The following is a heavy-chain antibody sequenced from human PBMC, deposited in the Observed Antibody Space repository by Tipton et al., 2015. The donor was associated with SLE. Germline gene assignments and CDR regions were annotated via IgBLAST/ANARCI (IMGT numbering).Heavy chain of an antibody. J-gene: IGHJ6*03. CDR1: GGSVSSTGYY. CDR2: IYYSGST. Sequence: TLSLTCTVSGGSVSSTGYYWSWIRQPPGKGLEWIGYIYYSGSTNYNPSLKSRVTISVDTSKNQFSLKLSSVTAADTAVYYCARVPFYYYYYMDVWGKGTTVTVSS. V-gene: IGHV4-61*08. CDR3: ARVPFYYYYYMDV.